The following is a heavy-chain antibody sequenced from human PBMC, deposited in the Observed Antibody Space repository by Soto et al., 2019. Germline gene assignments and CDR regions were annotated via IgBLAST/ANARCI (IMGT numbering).Heavy chain of an antibody. CDR1: GGSISSGGYS. CDR3: ARAEQQFIPHAFDI. V-gene: IGHV4-30-2*01. D-gene: IGHD6-13*01. J-gene: IGHJ3*02. Sequence: SETLSLTCAVSGGSISSGGYSWNWIRQPPGKGLGWVGYIYHSGSTYYNPTLKSRVTISVDRSKNQFSLKLISVTAADTAVYYCARAEQQFIPHAFDIWGQGTMVTVSS. CDR2: IYHSGST.